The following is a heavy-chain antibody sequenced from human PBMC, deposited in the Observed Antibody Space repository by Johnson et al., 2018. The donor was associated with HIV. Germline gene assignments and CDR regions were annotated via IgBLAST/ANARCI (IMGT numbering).Heavy chain of an antibody. J-gene: IGHJ3*02. Sequence: QVQLVESGGGLVQPGGSLRLSCAASGFTFSSYGMHWVRQAPGKGLEWVACIRYDGSNKYYADNVKGRLTITRDNSKNTLYLQMNSQRAEDTAVYYCARGRRIQLWLLADAFDIWGQGTMVTVSS. CDR1: GFTFSSYG. D-gene: IGHD5-18*01. CDR3: ARGRRIQLWLLADAFDI. CDR2: IRYDGSNK. V-gene: IGHV3-30*02.